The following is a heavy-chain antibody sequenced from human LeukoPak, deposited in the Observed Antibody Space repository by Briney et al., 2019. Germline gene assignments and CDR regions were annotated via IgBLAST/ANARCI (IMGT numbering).Heavy chain of an antibody. D-gene: IGHD4-11*01. V-gene: IGHV3-21*01. CDR2: ISSSSSYI. CDR1: GFTFSSYS. CDR3: ARDRSYSNSMDV. J-gene: IGHJ6*02. Sequence: GGSLRLSCAASGFTFSSYSMNRVCQAPGKGLEWVSSISSSSSYIYYADSVKGRFTISRDNAKNSLYLQMNSLRAEDTAVYYCARDRSYSNSMDVWGQGTTVTVSS.